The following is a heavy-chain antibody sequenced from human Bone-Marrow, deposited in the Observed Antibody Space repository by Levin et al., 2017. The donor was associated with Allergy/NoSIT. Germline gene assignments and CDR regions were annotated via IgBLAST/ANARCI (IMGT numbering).Heavy chain of an antibody. CDR1: GFTFNNHL. Sequence: SCTASGFTFNNHLMTWVRRAPGKGLHWVSTITTSGTGTYYADSVKGRFTISRDNSKNTLYLQMNNLRAEDTAIYYCVRYNLRAYDIWGQGTLVTVSS. D-gene: IGHD1-1*01. V-gene: IGHV3-23*01. CDR2: ITTSGTGT. CDR3: VRYNLRAYDI. J-gene: IGHJ3*02.